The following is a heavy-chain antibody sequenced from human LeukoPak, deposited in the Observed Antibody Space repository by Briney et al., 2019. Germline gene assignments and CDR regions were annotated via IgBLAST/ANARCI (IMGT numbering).Heavy chain of an antibody. D-gene: IGHD2-21*02. Sequence: SETLSLTCAVYGGSFSGYYWSWIRQPPGKGLEWIGEINHSGSTNYNPSLKSRVTISVDTSKNQFSLKLSSVTAADTAVYYCAIYPLAYCGGDCSYFDYWGQGTLVTVSS. J-gene: IGHJ4*02. CDR2: INHSGST. V-gene: IGHV4-34*01. CDR1: GGSFSGYY. CDR3: AIYPLAYCGGDCSYFDY.